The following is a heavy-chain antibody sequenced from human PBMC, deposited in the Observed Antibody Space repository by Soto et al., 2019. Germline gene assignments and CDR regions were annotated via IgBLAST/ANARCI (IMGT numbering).Heavy chain of an antibody. D-gene: IGHD7-27*01. Sequence: EVQLLESGGGLVQPGGSLRLSCAGSGFTFINYAMNWVRQAPGKGLEWVSSISGGGDAAFFGDSVRGRFTISRDNSKNTVTLQMNSLGVGDTAVYYCARKILGSTTRPDYWYFDLWGRGTLVTVFS. CDR2: ISGGGDAA. CDR3: ARKILGSTTRPDYWYFDL. V-gene: IGHV3-23*01. CDR1: GFTFINYA. J-gene: IGHJ2*01.